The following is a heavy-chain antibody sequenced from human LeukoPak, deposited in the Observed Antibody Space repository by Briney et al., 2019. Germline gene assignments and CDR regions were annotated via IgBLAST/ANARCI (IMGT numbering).Heavy chain of an antibody. V-gene: IGHV3-7*01. CDR2: IRQDGGDK. Sequence: GGSLRLSCAASGFTFSSYRMTWACQSPGKGLEWVANIRQDGGDKYYVDSVKGRFTTSRDNARNSLYLQMNSLRAEDTAVYQCVIYSYTNTWHEPSRDHWGQGTLVTVSS. CDR3: VIYSYTNTWHEPSRDH. D-gene: IGHD3-16*02. J-gene: IGHJ4*02. CDR1: GFTFSSYR.